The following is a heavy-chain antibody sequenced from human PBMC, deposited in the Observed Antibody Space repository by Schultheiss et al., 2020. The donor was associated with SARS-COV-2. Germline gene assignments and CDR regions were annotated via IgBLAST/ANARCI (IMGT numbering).Heavy chain of an antibody. D-gene: IGHD2-2*01. Sequence: SQTLSLTCTVSGGSVSSGSYYWSWIRQPPVKGLEWIGYIYYSGSTNYNPSLKSRVTISVDTSKNQFSLKLSSVTAADTAVYYCARDQCSSTSCMGFYYYYGMDVWGQGTTVTVS. V-gene: IGHV4-61*01. CDR2: IYYSGST. CDR3: ARDQCSSTSCMGFYYYYGMDV. CDR1: GGSVSSGSYY. J-gene: IGHJ6*02.